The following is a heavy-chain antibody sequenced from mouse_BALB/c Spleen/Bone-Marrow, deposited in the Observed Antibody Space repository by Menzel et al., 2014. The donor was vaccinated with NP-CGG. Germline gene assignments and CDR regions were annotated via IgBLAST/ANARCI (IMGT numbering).Heavy chain of an antibody. CDR1: GFNIKDTY. Sequence: VQLKDSGAELVKPGASVKLSCTASGFNIKDTYMHWVKQRPEQGLEWIGRIDPANGNTKYDQKFQGKATITADTSSNTAYLQLSSLTSEDTAVYYCAMYYYGSGLFAYWGQGTLVTVSA. J-gene: IGHJ3*01. CDR3: AMYYYGSGLFAY. D-gene: IGHD1-1*01. V-gene: IGHV14-3*02. CDR2: IDPANGNT.